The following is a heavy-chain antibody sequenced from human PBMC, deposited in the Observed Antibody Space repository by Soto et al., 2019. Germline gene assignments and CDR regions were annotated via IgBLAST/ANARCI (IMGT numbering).Heavy chain of an antibody. Sequence: PSETLSLTCTVSGGSFKSGSYSWSWIRQPPGKGLEWIGYVYRTGRTSYNPSLKSRVSISMDTSKNQFSLNLDSVTAADTAMYFCARDFAYFDSWGQGTLVTVSS. CDR3: ARDFAYFDS. V-gene: IGHV4-61*01. CDR2: VYRTGRT. J-gene: IGHJ4*02. CDR1: GGSFKSGSYS. D-gene: IGHD3-3*01.